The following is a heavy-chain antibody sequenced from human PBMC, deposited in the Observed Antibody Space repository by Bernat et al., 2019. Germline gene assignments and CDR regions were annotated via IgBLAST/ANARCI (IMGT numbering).Heavy chain of an antibody. V-gene: IGHV1-69*02. J-gene: IGHJ4*02. Sequence: QVQLVQSGAEVKKPGSSVKVSCKASGGTFSSYTISWVRQAPGQGLEWMGRIIPILGIANYAQKFQGRVTITADKSTSTAYMELSSLRSEDTAVYYCAILDTAMVKGLGYWGQRTLVTVSS. D-gene: IGHD5-18*01. CDR3: AILDTAMVKGLGY. CDR2: IIPILGIA. CDR1: GGTFSSYT.